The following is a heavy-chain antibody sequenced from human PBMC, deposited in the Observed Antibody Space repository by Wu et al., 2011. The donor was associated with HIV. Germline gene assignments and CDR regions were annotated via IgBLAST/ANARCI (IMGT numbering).Heavy chain of an antibody. CDR1: GGTFSSYA. Sequence: QVQLVQSGAEVKKPGSSVKVSCKASGGTFSSYAISWVRQAPGQGLEWMGGIIPIFGTANYAQKFQGRVTITTDESTSTAYMELSSLRSEDTAVYYCARPYGYKSPDYYYYGMDVWGQGTTVTVSS. V-gene: IGHV1-69*05. D-gene: IGHD5-18*01. CDR3: ARPYGYKSPDYYYYGMDV. CDR2: IIPIFGTA. J-gene: IGHJ6*02.